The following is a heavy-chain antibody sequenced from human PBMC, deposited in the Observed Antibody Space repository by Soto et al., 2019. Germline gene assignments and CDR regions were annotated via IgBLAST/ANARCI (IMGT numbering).Heavy chain of an antibody. J-gene: IGHJ5*02. D-gene: IGHD2-15*01. CDR2: ISYYGSNK. Sequence: GGSLRLSCAASGFTFGSYGMHWVRQDPGKGLEWVALISYYGSNKYYADSVEGLFTISRDNAKNTLYLHMNRLRADDTALYYYVKCLLTDPRGYNWCDPWGQGTMGTVSS. CDR1: GFTFGSYG. V-gene: IGHV3-30*18. CDR3: VKCLLTDPRGYNWCDP.